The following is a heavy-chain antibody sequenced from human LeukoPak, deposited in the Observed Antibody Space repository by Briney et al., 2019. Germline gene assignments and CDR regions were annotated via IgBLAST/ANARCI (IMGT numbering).Heavy chain of an antibody. J-gene: IGHJ5*02. Sequence: GGSLRLSCVASGFTFSNYAMSWVRQAPGKGLELVSGIYGSDDKTVYGDAVKGRFTISRDNSKNTLYLQMNSLRANDTAVYYCAKTQGYYDAWGQGALVTVSS. CDR2: IYGSDDKT. CDR1: GFTFSNYA. D-gene: IGHD2-15*01. CDR3: AKTQGYYDA. V-gene: IGHV3-23*01.